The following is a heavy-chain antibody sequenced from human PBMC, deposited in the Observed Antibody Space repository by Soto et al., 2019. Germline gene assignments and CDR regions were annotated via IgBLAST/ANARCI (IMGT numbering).Heavy chain of an antibody. CDR3: VRQYYDFWTDYPDFDS. J-gene: IGHJ4*02. D-gene: IGHD3-3*01. Sequence: GASVKVSCKASGYTFTKYDISWVRQAPGQGLEWLGLISPNSGRPSYAQKFEGRVTMTTDTSTTTAYLELRSLRSDDTAVYYCVRQYYDFWTDYPDFDSWGQGTLVTVSS. CDR1: GYTFTKYD. CDR2: ISPNSGRP. V-gene: IGHV1-18*04.